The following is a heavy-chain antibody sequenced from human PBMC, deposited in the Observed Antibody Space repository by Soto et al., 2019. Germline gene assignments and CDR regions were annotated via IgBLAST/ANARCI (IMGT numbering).Heavy chain of an antibody. J-gene: IGHJ6*03. Sequence: SETLSLTCTVSGGSISSYYWSWIRQPPGKGLEWIGYIYYSGSTNYNPSLKSRVTISVDTSKNQFSLKLSSVTAADTAVYYCARDTREQPYYYYLDVWGKGTTVTVSS. CDR3: ARDTREQPYYYYLDV. CDR2: IYYSGST. CDR1: GGSISSYY. D-gene: IGHD1-1*01. V-gene: IGHV4-59*01.